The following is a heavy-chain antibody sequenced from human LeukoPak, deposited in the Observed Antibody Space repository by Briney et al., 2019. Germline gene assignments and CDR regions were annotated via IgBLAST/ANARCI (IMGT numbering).Heavy chain of an antibody. D-gene: IGHD6-19*01. CDR1: GFTLSTYG. CDR3: AKEGRYSSGWYGFDY. J-gene: IGHJ4*02. Sequence: PGGSLRLSWAASGFTLSTYGMSWVRQAPGKGLEWVSGISRSGGNTYYADSVKGRFTISRDNSKNTLYLQMNSLRAEDTAVYYCAKEGRYSSGWYGFDYWGQGTLVTVSS. CDR2: ISRSGGNT. V-gene: IGHV3-23*01.